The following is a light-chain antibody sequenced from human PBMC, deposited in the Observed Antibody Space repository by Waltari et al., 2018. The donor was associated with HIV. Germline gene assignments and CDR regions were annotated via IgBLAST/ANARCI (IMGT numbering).Light chain of an antibody. CDR2: GNN. J-gene: IGLJ2*01. CDR3: QSYDSSLTAVI. Sequence: QSVLTQPPSVSGAPGQSVSISCTGTTSNIETPYDVHWYQQLPGSAPKLCVYGNNNRPSGVPARFSGSKSGTSASLAITGLQSEDEAFYYCQSYDSSLTAVIFGGGTKLTVL. CDR1: TSNIETPYD. V-gene: IGLV1-40*01.